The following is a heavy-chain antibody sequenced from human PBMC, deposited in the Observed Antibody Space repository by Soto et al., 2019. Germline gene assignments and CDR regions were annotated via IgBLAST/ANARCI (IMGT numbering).Heavy chain of an antibody. D-gene: IGHD2-21*01. CDR2: VNHRGSA. CDR3: ARDAFCGSGTCRVGHWFDP. Sequence: SETLSLTCAVSGGPFSGVYWSWIRQPPGKGLEWIGGVNHRGSANYNPAHESRVTMSVDTSKNQFSLKLTSVTAADSAVYYCARDAFCGSGTCRVGHWFDPWGQGTLVTVSS. V-gene: IGHV4-34*01. CDR1: GGPFSGVY. J-gene: IGHJ5*02.